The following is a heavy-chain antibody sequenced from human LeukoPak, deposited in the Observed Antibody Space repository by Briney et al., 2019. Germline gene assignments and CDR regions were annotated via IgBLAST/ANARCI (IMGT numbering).Heavy chain of an antibody. V-gene: IGHV4-31*03. J-gene: IGHJ4*02. Sequence: PSQTLSLTCTVSGGSISSGGYYWSWIRQHPGKGLEWIGYIYYSGSTYYNPSLKSRVTMSVDTSKDQFSLKLSSVSAADTAVYYCARDSPDYFDYWGQGTLVTVSS. CDR2: IYYSGST. CDR1: GGSISSGGYY. CDR3: ARDSPDYFDY.